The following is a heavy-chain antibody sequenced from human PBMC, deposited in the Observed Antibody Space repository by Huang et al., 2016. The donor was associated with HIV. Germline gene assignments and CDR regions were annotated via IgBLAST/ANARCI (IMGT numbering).Heavy chain of an antibody. CDR2: MNPNTGNT. D-gene: IGHD4-17*01. CDR1: GYTFTNYA. J-gene: IGHJ4*02. V-gene: IGHV1-8*02. Sequence: QVHLVQSGAEVKKPGASVKVSCKASGYTFTNYASNWVRQAPGRGLEWMGWMNPNTGNTGFAQSFQGRVTMTRKTSITTAYMELTSLTSEDTAVYYCARSAYGDLDYWGLGTLVIVSS. CDR3: ARSAYGDLDY.